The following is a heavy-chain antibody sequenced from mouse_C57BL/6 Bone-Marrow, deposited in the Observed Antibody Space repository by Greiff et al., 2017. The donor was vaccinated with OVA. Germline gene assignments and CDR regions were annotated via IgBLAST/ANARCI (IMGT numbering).Heavy chain of an antibody. CDR3: ARVSGNYSIAY. D-gene: IGHD2-1*01. CDR2: ISYDGSN. V-gene: IGHV3-6*01. Sequence: DVQLQESGPGLVKPSQSLSLTCSVTGYSITSGYYWNWIRQFPGNKLEWMGYISYDGSNNYNPSLKNRISITRDTSKNQFFLKLNSVTTEDTATYYCARVSGNYSIAYWGQGTLVTVSA. CDR1: GYSITSGYY. J-gene: IGHJ3*01.